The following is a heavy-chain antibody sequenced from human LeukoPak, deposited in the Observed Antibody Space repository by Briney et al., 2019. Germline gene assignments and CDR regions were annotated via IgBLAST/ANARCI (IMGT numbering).Heavy chain of an antibody. CDR2: INPNSGGT. J-gene: IGHJ5*02. D-gene: IGHD3-16*01. Sequence: GAPVKVSCKTSGYSFTDYYMHWVRQAPGRGLEWMGWINPNSGGTSSAQKFQGRVTMTRDTSITTVYMEVNWLTSDDTAMYYCARADRLHGGPYLIGPWGQGTLVTVSS. V-gene: IGHV1-2*02. CDR1: GYSFTDYY. CDR3: ARADRLHGGPYLIGP.